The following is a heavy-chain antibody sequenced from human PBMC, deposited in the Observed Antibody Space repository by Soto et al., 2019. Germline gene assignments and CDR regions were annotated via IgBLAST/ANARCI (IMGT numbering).Heavy chain of an antibody. D-gene: IGHD3-22*01. J-gene: IGHJ5*02. CDR3: AKQYYDSSGYYPMYNWFDP. CDR1: GFTFSSYA. V-gene: IGHV3-23*01. Sequence: GGSLRLSCAASGFTFSSYAMSWVRQAPGKGLEWVSAISGSGGSTYYADSVKGRFTISRDNSKNTLYLQMNSRRAEDTAVYYCAKQYYDSSGYYPMYNWFDPWGQGTLVTVSS. CDR2: ISGSGGST.